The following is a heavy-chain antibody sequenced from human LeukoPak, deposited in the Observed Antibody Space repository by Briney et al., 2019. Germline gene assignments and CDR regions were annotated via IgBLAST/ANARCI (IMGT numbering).Heavy chain of an antibody. V-gene: IGHV4-61*02. Sequence: SQTLSLTCTVSGVSISNDGYYWTWIRQSAGKGLEWIGRIYFSGSANRNPSLKSRVTISVDTSKNQFSLKLSSVTAADTAVYYCARGHTVTYYFDYWGQGTLVTVSS. CDR2: IYFSGSA. CDR1: GVSISNDGYY. J-gene: IGHJ4*02. CDR3: ARGHTVTYYFDY. D-gene: IGHD4-17*01.